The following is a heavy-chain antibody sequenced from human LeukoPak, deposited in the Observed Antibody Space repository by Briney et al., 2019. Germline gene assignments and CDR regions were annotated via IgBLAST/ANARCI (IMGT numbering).Heavy chain of an antibody. CDR3: AHSKRGGGYYINAFAV. CDR1: GASTSAYY. Sequence: SETQSLTCTVSGASTSAYYWSWIRQPPGKGLEWIGYSYSGGNANYNPSLKSRVTISIDTSENQFSLRLTSVTAADTAIYFCAHSKRGGGYYINAFAVWGQGALVTISS. CDR2: SYSGGNA. V-gene: IGHV4-59*01. D-gene: IGHD1-26*01. J-gene: IGHJ3*01.